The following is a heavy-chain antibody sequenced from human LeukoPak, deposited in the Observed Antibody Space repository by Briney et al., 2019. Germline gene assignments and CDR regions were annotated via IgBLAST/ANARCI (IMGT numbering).Heavy chain of an antibody. CDR3: AKGIFRRGSGSYPLTPFDY. Sequence: PGGSLRLSCSASGFTFSSHAMHWVRQAPGKGLEYVSAITADGGGTHYADSVKGRFTISRDNSKNTLYLQMNSLRAEDTAIYYCAKGIFRRGSGSYPLTPFDYWGQGTLVTVSS. CDR2: ITADGGGT. CDR1: GFTFSSHA. V-gene: IGHV3-64*04. D-gene: IGHD3-10*01. J-gene: IGHJ4*02.